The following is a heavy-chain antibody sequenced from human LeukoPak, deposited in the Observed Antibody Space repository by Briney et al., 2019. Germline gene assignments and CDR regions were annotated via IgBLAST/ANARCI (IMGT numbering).Heavy chain of an antibody. CDR1: GFTFSSYW. V-gene: IGHV3-7*01. D-gene: IGHD3-9*01. CDR2: IKQDGSEK. CDR3: ARVKSDFTGFTYYYYGMDV. Sequence: AGGSLRLSCAASGFTFSSYWMSWVRQAPGKGLEWVANIKQDGSEKYYVDSVKGRFIISRDNAKNSLYLQMNSLRAEDTAVYYCARVKSDFTGFTYYYYGMDVWGQGTTVTVSS. J-gene: IGHJ6*02.